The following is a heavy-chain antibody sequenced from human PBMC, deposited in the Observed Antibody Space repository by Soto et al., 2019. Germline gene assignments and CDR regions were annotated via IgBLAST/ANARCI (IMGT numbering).Heavy chain of an antibody. CDR1: GFTFNSYG. J-gene: IGHJ6*04. CDR3: AKSSRRAHYYGMDV. CDR2: VSAGGGDT. V-gene: IGHV3-23*01. Sequence: PGGSLRLSCAASGFTFNSYGMNWVRQAPGKGLEWVAGVSAGGGDTSYADAVKGRFTISRDNSKDTLYLQMNSLSAEDTAAYYCAKSSRRAHYYGMDVWGKGTTVSVSS.